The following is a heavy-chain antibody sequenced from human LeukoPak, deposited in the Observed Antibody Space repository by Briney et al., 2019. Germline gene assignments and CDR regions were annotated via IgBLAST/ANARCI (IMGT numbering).Heavy chain of an antibody. D-gene: IGHD5-18*01. Sequence: SETLSLTCAVYGGSFSGYYWSWIRQSPGKGLEWIGYIYYSGSTNYNPSLKSRVTISVDTSKNQFSLKLSSVTAADTAVYYCARTTEGGYTYDYFYYYYMDVWGKGTTVTISS. CDR2: IYYSGST. V-gene: IGHV4-59*01. J-gene: IGHJ6*03. CDR3: ARTTEGGYTYDYFYYYYMDV. CDR1: GGSFSGYY.